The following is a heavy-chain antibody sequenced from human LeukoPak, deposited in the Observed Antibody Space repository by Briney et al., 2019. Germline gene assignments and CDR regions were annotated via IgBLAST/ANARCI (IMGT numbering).Heavy chain of an antibody. D-gene: IGHD6-13*01. J-gene: IGHJ1*01. Sequence: PSETLPLTCTVSGGSISSYYWSWIRQPPGKGLEWIGYIYYSGSTNYNPSLKSRVTISVDTSKNQFSLKLSSVTAADTAVYYCASHGIAAAGFAEYFQHWGQGTLVTVSS. CDR1: GGSISSYY. CDR2: IYYSGST. CDR3: ASHGIAAAGFAEYFQH. V-gene: IGHV4-59*01.